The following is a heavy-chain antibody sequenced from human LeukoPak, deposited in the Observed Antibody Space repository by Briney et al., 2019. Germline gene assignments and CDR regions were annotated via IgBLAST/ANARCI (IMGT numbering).Heavy chain of an antibody. CDR2: IYYSGST. CDR1: GFTFSSYN. D-gene: IGHD2-15*01. V-gene: IGHV4-39*01. CDR3: ASFYCSGGSCYQYFSYYYMDV. J-gene: IGHJ6*03. Sequence: PGGSLRLSCEASGFTFSSYNMNWIRQPPGKGLEWIGSIYYSGSTYYNPSLQSRVTISVDTSKNQFSLKLNSVTAADTAVYYCASFYCSGGSCYQYFSYYYMDVWGKGTTVTISS.